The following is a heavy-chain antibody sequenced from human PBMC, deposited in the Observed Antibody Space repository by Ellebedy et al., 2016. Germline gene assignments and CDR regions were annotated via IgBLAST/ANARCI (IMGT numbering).Heavy chain of an antibody. Sequence: GGSLRLSXAASGFTFSRYWMSWVRQAPGKGLEWVANINQDGSGKYYVDSVKGRFTISRDNAKNSLYLEMNSLRAEDTAVYYCTTETSHNSNDDWGQGTLVTASS. CDR3: TTETSHNSNDD. CDR1: GFTFSRYW. CDR2: INQDGSGK. J-gene: IGHJ4*02. D-gene: IGHD4-23*01. V-gene: IGHV3-7*01.